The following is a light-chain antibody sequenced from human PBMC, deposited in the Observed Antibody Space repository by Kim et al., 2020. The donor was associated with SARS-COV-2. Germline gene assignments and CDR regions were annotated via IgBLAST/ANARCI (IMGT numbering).Light chain of an antibody. CDR1: QSVSSN. J-gene: IGKJ3*01. CDR2: GAS. V-gene: IGKV3-15*01. CDR3: QQYNNWPLT. Sequence: EIVMTQSPATLSVSPGERATLSCRASQSVSSNLAWYQQKPGQAPRLLIYGASTRATGIPARFSGSGSGTDFTLTISSLQSEDFVVYYCQQYNNWPLTFGPGTKVDIK.